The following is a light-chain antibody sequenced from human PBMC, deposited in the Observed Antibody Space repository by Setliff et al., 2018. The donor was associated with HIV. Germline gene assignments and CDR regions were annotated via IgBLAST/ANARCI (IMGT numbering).Light chain of an antibody. J-gene: IGLJ2*01. CDR1: KIGNKR. Sequence: SYELTQPPSVSVAPGKTARITCGENKIGNKRVHWYQQKSGLAPVLVIYFDSDRPSGIPERFSGSNSGSTATLTISRVEAGDEADYYCQVWDSSSDHVVFGGGTKSPS. V-gene: IGLV3-21*04. CDR3: QVWDSSSDHVV. CDR2: FDS.